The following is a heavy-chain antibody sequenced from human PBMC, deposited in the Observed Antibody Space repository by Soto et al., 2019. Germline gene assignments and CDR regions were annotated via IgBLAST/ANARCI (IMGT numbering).Heavy chain of an antibody. V-gene: IGHV3-74*03. CDR3: ATVATGSHYLFDP. CDR2: INSDGSTT. J-gene: IGHJ5*02. D-gene: IGHD1-26*01. CDR1: GFTFSSYW. Sequence: SLRLSCAASGFTFSSYWMHWVRQAPGKGLVWVARINSDGSTTTYADSVKGRFTISRDNAKNTLYLQMNSLSAEDTAVYYCATVATGSHYLFDPWGQGTLVTVSS.